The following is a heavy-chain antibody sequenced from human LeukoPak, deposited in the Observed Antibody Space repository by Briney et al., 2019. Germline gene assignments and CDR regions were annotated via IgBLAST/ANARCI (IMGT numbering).Heavy chain of an antibody. V-gene: IGHV4-61*01. CDR3: ARDCYYYYMDV. J-gene: IGHJ6*03. Sequence: PSETLSLTCTVSGGSVSSGSYYWTWIRQPPGRGLEWIGYIDYSGSTNYNPSLKSRVTISVETSKNQFSLKVSFVTAADTAVYYCARDCYYYYMDVWGKGTTVTVAS. CDR2: IDYSGST. CDR1: GGSVSSGSYY.